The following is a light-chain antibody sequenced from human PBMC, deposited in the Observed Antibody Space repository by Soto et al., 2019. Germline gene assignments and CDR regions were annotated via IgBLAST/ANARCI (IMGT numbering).Light chain of an antibody. Sequence: DIQMTQSPSTLSASVGDRVTITCRASQSISSWLARYQQKPGKAPKLLIYKASSLESGVPSRFSGSGSGTEFTLTSSRLQPDDFATYYCQQYNSLWTFGQGTKVEIK. CDR3: QQYNSLWT. J-gene: IGKJ1*01. V-gene: IGKV1-5*03. CDR2: KAS. CDR1: QSISSW.